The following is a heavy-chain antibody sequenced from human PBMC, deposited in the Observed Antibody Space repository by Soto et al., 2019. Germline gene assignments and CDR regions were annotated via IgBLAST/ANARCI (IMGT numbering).Heavy chain of an antibody. CDR1: GFTFSTYG. V-gene: IGHV3-33*01. CDR2: IWYDGSNK. D-gene: IGHD1-26*01. CDR3: ARDRIGSYYFDY. Sequence: QVQLVESGGGVVQPGTSLRLSCEASGFTFSTYGMHWVRQAPGKGLEWVAVIWYDGSNKYYADSVKGRFTISRDNSKNTLYLQMNSLRADDTAVYYCARDRIGSYYFDYWGQGTLVTVSS. J-gene: IGHJ4*02.